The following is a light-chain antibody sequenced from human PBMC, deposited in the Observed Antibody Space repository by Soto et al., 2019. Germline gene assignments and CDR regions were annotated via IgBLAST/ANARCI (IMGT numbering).Light chain of an antibody. V-gene: IGLV2-14*01. J-gene: IGLJ1*01. CDR3: SSYTNINTRACV. CDR2: EVT. CDR1: SGDIGSYNR. Sequence: QSALTQPASVSGSPGQSITISCTGASGDIGSYNRVSWYQQHPGKAPKLIIYEVTDRPSGVPNRFSGSKSGNTASLTISGLQAEDEAEYYCSSYTNINTRACVFGTGTKV.